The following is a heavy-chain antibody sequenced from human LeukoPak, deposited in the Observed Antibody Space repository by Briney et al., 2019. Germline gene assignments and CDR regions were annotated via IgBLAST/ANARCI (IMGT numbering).Heavy chain of an antibody. CDR1: GYSFTSYW. V-gene: IGHV5-51*01. J-gene: IGHJ5*02. CDR3: ARTIRITMVRGTKRDWFDP. D-gene: IGHD3-10*01. CDR2: IYPGDSDT. Sequence: RGESLKISCKGSGYSFTSYWIGWVRQMPGKGLEWMGFIYPGDSDTRYSPSFQGQVTISADKSISTAYLQWSSLKASDTAMYYCARTIRITMVRGTKRDWFDPWGQGTLVTVSS.